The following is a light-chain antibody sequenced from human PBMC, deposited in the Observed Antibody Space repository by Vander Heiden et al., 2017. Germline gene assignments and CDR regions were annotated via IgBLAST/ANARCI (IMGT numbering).Light chain of an antibody. Sequence: SYVLTQPPSVSVAPGKTARITCGGNNIGSKSVHWYQQKPGQAPVLVVYDDSDWPSGIPERFSGSNSGNTATLTISRVEAEDEADDYCQVWDSSSDHVVFGGGTKLTVL. CDR3: QVWDSSSDHVV. CDR1: NIGSKS. V-gene: IGLV3-21*03. J-gene: IGLJ2*01. CDR2: DDS.